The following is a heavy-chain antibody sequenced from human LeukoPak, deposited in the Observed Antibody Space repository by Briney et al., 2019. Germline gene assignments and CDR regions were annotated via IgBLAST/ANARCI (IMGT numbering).Heavy chain of an antibody. V-gene: IGHV3-7*01. D-gene: IGHD6-13*01. CDR1: GFTFSDYY. Sequence: GGSLRLSCTASGFTFSDYYMNWIRQAPGKGLEWVANIKQDGSEKYYVDSVKGRFTISRDNAKNSLYLQMNSLRAEDTAVYYCARVVGSRDYWGQGTLVTVSS. CDR3: ARVVGSRDY. J-gene: IGHJ4*02. CDR2: IKQDGSEK.